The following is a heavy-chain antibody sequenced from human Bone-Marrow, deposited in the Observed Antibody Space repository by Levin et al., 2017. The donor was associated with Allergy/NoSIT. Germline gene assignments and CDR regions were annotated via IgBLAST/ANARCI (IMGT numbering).Heavy chain of an antibody. CDR2: INQDGNEK. D-gene: IGHD5-12*01. Sequence: GGSLRLSCASSGFIFENLWLSWARQAPGKGLEWVANINQDGNEKKYVDSVKGRFTIIRDNGKKSLYLQMNSLRAEDTAVYYCARGGRGGYSGYDWYDYWGQGTLVIVSS. J-gene: IGHJ4*02. CDR3: ARGGRGGYSGYDWYDY. V-gene: IGHV3-7*01. CDR1: GFIFENLW.